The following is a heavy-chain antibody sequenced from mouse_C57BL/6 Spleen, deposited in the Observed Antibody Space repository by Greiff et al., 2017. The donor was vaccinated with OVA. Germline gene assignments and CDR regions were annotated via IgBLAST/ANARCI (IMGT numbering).Heavy chain of an antibody. CDR1: GFTFSSYA. CDR3: TRDQRYYGSSPFAY. J-gene: IGHJ3*01. V-gene: IGHV5-9-1*02. Sequence: EVKVVESGEGLVKPGGSLKLSCAASGFTFSSYAMSWVRQTPEKRLEWVAYISSGGDYIYYADTVKGRFTISRDNARNTLYLQMSSLKSEDTAMYYCTRDQRYYGSSPFAYWGQGTLVTVSA. CDR2: ISSGGDYI. D-gene: IGHD1-1*01.